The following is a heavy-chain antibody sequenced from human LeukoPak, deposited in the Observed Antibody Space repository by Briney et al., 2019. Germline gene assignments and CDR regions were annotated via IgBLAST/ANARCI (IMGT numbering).Heavy chain of an antibody. CDR1: RGFISGYY. V-gene: IGHV4-59*01. CDR3: ARHVVVPAPMVDP. J-gene: IGHJ5*02. Sequence: KASETLSLTCTVPRGFISGYYLSWIRPPPGKGLEWIGNIYNSGSANYHPSLKSRVTISVDTSKNQFSLKLTSVTAADTAVYYCARHVVVPAPMVDPWGEGTLVTVSS. D-gene: IGHD2-2*01. CDR2: IYNSGSA.